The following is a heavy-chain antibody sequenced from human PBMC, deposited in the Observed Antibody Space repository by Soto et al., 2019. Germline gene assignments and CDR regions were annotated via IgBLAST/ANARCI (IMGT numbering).Heavy chain of an antibody. Sequence: GGSVRPSCSASGFPFSNSLMNWGRQAPGKGLEWVANIKEDGTAKYYLDSVKGRFTVSRDNVKNSLYLQMNSLRAEDTAMYYCTTDRGYLTFDYWGPGTLVTVSS. CDR2: IKEDGTAK. CDR1: GFPFSNSL. V-gene: IGHV3-7*01. J-gene: IGHJ4*02. CDR3: TTDRGYLTFDY. D-gene: IGHD3-22*01.